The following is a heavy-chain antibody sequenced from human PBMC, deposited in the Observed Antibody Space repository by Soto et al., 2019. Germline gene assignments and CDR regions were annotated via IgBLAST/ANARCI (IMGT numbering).Heavy chain of an antibody. CDR3: ARRQISPPTRGAASARGAMDV. J-gene: IGHJ6*02. Sequence: GGSLSLSCVASGFNFNIYSMNWVRQAPGKGLEWVSYIRNDRSNKYYADSVKGRFTISRDNAKNTVYLQMNSLRAEDTAVYYCARRQISPPTRGAASARGAMDVWGQGTTVTVS. CDR2: IRNDRSNK. D-gene: IGHD6-13*01. CDR1: GFNFNIYS. V-gene: IGHV3-33*01.